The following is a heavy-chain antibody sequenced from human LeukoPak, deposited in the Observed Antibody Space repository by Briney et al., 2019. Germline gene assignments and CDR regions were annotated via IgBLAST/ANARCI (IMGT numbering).Heavy chain of an antibody. J-gene: IGHJ3*02. V-gene: IGHV3-20*04. CDR2: INWNGGST. D-gene: IGHD3-22*01. Sequence: GGXLRLSCAAPGFTFDDYGMRWVRQAPGKGLEWVSGINWNGGSTGYADSVKGRFTISRDNAKNSLYLQMNSLRAEDTALYYCARDYYDSSGPHDAFDIWGQGAMVTVSS. CDR1: GFTFDDYG. CDR3: ARDYYDSSGPHDAFDI.